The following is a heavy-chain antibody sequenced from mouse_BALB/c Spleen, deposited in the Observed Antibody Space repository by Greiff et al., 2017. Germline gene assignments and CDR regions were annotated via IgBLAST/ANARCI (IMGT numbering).Heavy chain of an antibody. Sequence: EVQVVESGGDLVKPGGSLKLSCAASGFTFSSYGMSWVRQTPDKRLEWVATISSGGSYTYYPDSVKGRFTISRDNAKNTLYLQMSSLKSEDTAMYYCARQDRYAMDYWGQGTSVTVSS. CDR2: ISSGGSYT. J-gene: IGHJ4*01. CDR3: ARQDRYAMDY. V-gene: IGHV5-6*01. CDR1: GFTFSSYG.